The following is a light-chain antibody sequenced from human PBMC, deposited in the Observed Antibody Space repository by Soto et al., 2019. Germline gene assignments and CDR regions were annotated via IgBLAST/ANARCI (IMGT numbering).Light chain of an antibody. V-gene: IGLV2-14*01. CDR2: DVS. J-gene: IGLJ1*01. CDR1: SSDVGGYNY. CDR3: SSYTSSSTRV. Sequence: QSALTQPASVSGSPGQSITISCTGTSSDVGGYNYVSWYQQHPGKASNLMIYDVSNRPSGFSNRFSGSKSGNTASLTISGLQAEDEADYYCSSYTSSSTRVFGTGTKVTVL.